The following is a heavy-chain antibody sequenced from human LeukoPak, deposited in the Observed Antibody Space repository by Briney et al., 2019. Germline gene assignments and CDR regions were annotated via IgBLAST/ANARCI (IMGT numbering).Heavy chain of an antibody. CDR3: ARVESTRAIDY. J-gene: IGHJ4*02. CDR1: GGSISTYY. D-gene: IGHD2-2*01. CDR2: IYYSGNT. Sequence: SETLSLTCTVSGGSISTYYWNWIRQPPGEGLEWIGYIYYSGNTNYNPSLKSRVTFTIDPSKNQFSLKLTSVTAADTAVYYCARVESTRAIDYWGLGTLVTVSS. V-gene: IGHV4-59*01.